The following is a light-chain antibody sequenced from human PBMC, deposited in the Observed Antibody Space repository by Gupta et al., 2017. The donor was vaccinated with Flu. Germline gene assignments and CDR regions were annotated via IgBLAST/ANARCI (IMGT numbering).Light chain of an antibody. Sequence: TSTCTWGGNNIGVKSVHWYQQKAGQAPVLVVYDDSDRPLGSPDRFSGSNSGNTATLTISRVEAGDEADYFCHVWDDSRYPSAVLGGGTKLTVL. CDR2: DDS. CDR1: NIGVKS. V-gene: IGLV3-21*02. J-gene: IGLJ3*02. CDR3: HVWDDSRYPSAV.